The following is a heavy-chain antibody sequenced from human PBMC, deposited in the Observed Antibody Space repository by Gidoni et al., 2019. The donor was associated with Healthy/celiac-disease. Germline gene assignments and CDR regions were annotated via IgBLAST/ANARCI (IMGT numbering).Heavy chain of an antibody. V-gene: IGHV3-15*01. CDR3: TRPDIVVVPAATYYYYYYMDV. Sequence: EVQLVESGGGLVKPGGSLRLSCAASGFTFSNAWMIWVRQAPGKGLEWVGRIKSKTDGGTTDYAAPVKGRFTISRDDSKNTLYLQMNSLKTEDTAVYYCTRPDIVVVPAATYYYYYYMDVWGKGTTVTVSS. CDR2: IKSKTDGGTT. J-gene: IGHJ6*03. D-gene: IGHD2-2*01. CDR1: GFTFSNAW.